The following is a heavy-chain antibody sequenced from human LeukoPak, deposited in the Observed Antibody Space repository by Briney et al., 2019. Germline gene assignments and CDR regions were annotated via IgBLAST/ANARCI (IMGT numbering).Heavy chain of an antibody. V-gene: IGHV3-7*01. J-gene: IGHJ4*02. Sequence: PGGSLRLSCAASGFNFSRYWMAWLRQAPGKGLEWVANIKQDGSQQYYLDSVEGRFTISRDNAEDSLYLQMHNVRAEDTAVYYCSTGIYSSSYWGQGTLVTVSS. CDR3: STGIYSSSY. D-gene: IGHD6-6*01. CDR1: GFNFSRYW. CDR2: IKQDGSQQ.